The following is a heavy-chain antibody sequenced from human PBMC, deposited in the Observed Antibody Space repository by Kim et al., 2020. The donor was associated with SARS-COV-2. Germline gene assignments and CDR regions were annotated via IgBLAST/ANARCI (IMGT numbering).Heavy chain of an antibody. Sequence: GGSLRLSCAASGFTFSSFATHWVRQAPGKGLEWVTLISYDGSNKYYADSVRGRFTISRDNSKNTLYLQMNSLRAQDTAVYYCARDRIAAAGIRYFDSWGQGTLVTVSS. V-gene: IGHV3-30*04. CDR3: ARDRIAAAGIRYFDS. CDR2: ISYDGSNK. D-gene: IGHD6-13*01. J-gene: IGHJ4*02. CDR1: GFTFSSFA.